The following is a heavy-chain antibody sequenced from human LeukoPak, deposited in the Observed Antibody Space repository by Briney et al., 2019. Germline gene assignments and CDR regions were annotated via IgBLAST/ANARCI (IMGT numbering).Heavy chain of an antibody. V-gene: IGHV4-34*01. CDR2: INHSGST. J-gene: IGHJ4*02. CDR1: GGSFSGYY. Sequence: SETLSLTCAVYGGSFSGYYWSWIRQPPGKGLEWIGEINHSGSTNYNPSLKSRVTISVDTSKNQFSLKLSSVTAADTAVYYCARGLSAIVYWGQGTLGTVSS. CDR3: ARGLSAIVY. D-gene: IGHD2-15*01.